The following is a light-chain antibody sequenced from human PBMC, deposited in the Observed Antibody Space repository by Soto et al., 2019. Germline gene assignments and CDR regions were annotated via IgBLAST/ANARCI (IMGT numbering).Light chain of an antibody. V-gene: IGLV2-14*01. CDR1: SSDIGGYNY. CDR2: DVS. Sequence: QSALTQPASVSGSPGQSITISCTGTSSDIGGYNYVSWYQQHPGKAPKLIIYDVSNRPSGVSNRFSGSKSGNTASLTISGLRAEDEADYYCNSYASGSTPVFGGGTKLTGL. CDR3: NSYASGSTPV. J-gene: IGLJ3*02.